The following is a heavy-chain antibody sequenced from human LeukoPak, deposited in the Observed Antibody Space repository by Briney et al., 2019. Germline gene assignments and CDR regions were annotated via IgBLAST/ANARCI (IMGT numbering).Heavy chain of an antibody. J-gene: IGHJ4*02. CDR1: GFTFNWYA. CDR2: ISGNGADT. V-gene: IGHV3-23*01. D-gene: IGHD6-19*01. CDR3: AKTYTSGWYDFDY. Sequence: GGSLRLSCTASGFTFNWYAMSWVRQSPGKGLEWVSTISGNGADTYYADSVKGRFTISRDNSKNTLDLQMNSLRDEDAAVYYCAKTYTSGWYDFDYWGQGTLVTVS.